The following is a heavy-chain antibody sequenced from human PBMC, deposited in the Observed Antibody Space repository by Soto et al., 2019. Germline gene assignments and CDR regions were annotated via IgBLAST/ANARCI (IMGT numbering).Heavy chain of an antibody. CDR3: ARDARNADYDY. J-gene: IGHJ4*02. D-gene: IGHD3-16*01. Sequence: EVQLVGSGGGLVQPGGSLKLSCAVSGFTFSSHAMNWVRQAPGKGLEWVAYIHGTRSIIYYADSVKGRFTISRDNAKNSLYLQMDSMRDEDTALYYCARDARNADYDYWGQGTLVTVSS. CDR1: GFTFSSHA. CDR2: IHGTRSII. V-gene: IGHV3-48*02.